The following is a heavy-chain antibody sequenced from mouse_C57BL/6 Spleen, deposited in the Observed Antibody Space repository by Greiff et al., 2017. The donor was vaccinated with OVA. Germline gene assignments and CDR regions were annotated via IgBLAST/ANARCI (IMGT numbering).Heavy chain of an antibody. CDR2: IGPGSGST. Sequence: QVQLQQSGAELVTPGASVKISCKASGYTFTDYYINWVKQRPGQGLEWIGKIGPGSGSTYYNEKFKGKATLTADKSSSTAYMQLSSLTSEDSAVYFCARAGDYDDGNYYAMDYWGQGTSVTVSS. CDR1: GYTFTDYY. J-gene: IGHJ4*01. V-gene: IGHV1-77*01. D-gene: IGHD2-4*01. CDR3: ARAGDYDDGNYYAMDY.